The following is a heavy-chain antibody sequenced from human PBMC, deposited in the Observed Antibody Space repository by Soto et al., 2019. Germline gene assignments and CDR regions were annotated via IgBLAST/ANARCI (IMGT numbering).Heavy chain of an antibody. CDR2: IYYRGST. CDR1: GASISSYY. D-gene: IGHD2-21*02. CDR3: ARVDPNCGRDCYLVFDF. Sequence: PSETLSLTCSVSGASISSYYWSWIRQPPGKGLEWIGYIYYRGSTNYNPSLKSRVTISVDTSKNQVSLKLSSVTAADTAVYYCARVDPNCGRDCYLVFDFWGQGTLVTVSS. V-gene: IGHV4-59*01. J-gene: IGHJ4*02.